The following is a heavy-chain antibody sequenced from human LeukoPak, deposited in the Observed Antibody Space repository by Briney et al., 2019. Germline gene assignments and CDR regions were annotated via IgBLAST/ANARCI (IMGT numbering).Heavy chain of an antibody. Sequence: GGSLRLSCAASGFTVSSNYMSWVRQAPGKGLEWVSVIYSGGSTYYADSVKGRFTISRDNSKNTLYLQMNSLRAEDTAVYCCARAAYYYDSSGYYYDYWGQGTLVTVSS. V-gene: IGHV3-66*01. CDR3: ARAAYYYDSSGYYYDY. CDR2: IYSGGST. D-gene: IGHD3-22*01. J-gene: IGHJ4*02. CDR1: GFTVSSNY.